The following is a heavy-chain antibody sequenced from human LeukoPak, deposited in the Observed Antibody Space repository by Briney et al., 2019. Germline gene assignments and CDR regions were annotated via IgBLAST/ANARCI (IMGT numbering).Heavy chain of an antibody. Sequence: ASVRVSCKASGGTFSSYAISWVRQAPGQGLEWMGIINPSGGSTSYAQKFQGRVTMTRDTSTSTVYMELSSLRSEDTAVYYCARAYRGSGWYPSNYWGQGTLVTVSS. D-gene: IGHD6-19*01. V-gene: IGHV1-46*01. J-gene: IGHJ4*02. CDR3: ARAYRGSGWYPSNY. CDR2: INPSGGST. CDR1: GGTFSSYA.